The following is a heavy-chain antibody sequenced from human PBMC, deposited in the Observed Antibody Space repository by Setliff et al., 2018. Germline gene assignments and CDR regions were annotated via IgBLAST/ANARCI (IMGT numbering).Heavy chain of an antibody. V-gene: IGHV1-18*01. CDR2: ISAFNGYT. CDR3: LRDRPYSNSPEDAFDI. J-gene: IGHJ3*02. D-gene: IGHD6-6*01. Sequence: ASVKVSCKASGFTFTIYGVNWVRQAPGQGLEWMGWISAFNGYTQYSQKFKGRITVTTDTSTSTAYMELGRLTSDDTAVYYCLRDRPYSNSPEDAFDIWGQGTTVTVSS. CDR1: GFTFTIYG.